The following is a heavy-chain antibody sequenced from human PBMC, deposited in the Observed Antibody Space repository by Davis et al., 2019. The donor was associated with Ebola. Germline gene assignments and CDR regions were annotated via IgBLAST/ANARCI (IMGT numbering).Heavy chain of an antibody. CDR3: AREFRLFLRFGELLEHYYYGMDV. CDR2: ISAYSGDS. CDR1: GFPLISYG. Sequence: AASVKVSCKTSGFPLISYGISWVRQAPGQGLEWMAWISAYSGDSNHAQRLQGRVTLTTDTSTNTAYMELRSLRSDDTAVYYCAREFRLFLRFGELLEHYYYGMDVWGKGTTVTVSS. V-gene: IGHV1-18*01. D-gene: IGHD3-10*01. J-gene: IGHJ6*04.